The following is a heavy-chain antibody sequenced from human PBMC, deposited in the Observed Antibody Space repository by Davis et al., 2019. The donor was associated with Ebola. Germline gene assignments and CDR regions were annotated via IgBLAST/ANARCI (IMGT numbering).Heavy chain of an antibody. CDR2: IDGSGDGT. CDR3: ANLVGGASGTFHYYYYMDV. CDR1: GFIFSRYD. J-gene: IGHJ6*03. D-gene: IGHD1-26*01. V-gene: IGHV3-23*01. Sequence: GESLKISCAASGFIFSRYDINWVRQASGKGLEWVSGIDGSGDGTHYADSVKGRFTISRDNSKNTLYLQMSSLRAEDTAVYYCANLVGGASGTFHYYYYMDVWGKGTTVTVSS.